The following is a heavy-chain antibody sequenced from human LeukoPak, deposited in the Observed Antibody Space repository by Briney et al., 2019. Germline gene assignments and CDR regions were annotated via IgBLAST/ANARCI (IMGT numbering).Heavy chain of an antibody. CDR2: IYPDDSDI. J-gene: IGHJ4*02. Sequence: GESLKISCQGFGYSFAGRWIAWVRQMPGKGLEWMGIIYPDDSDIRYNPSFQGQVTMSADKSVNVAYLQWSSLKASDTAMYYFATFSNYGDFFDFWGQGTLVTVSS. CDR1: GYSFAGRW. V-gene: IGHV5-51*01. CDR3: ATFSNYGDFFDF. D-gene: IGHD4-17*01.